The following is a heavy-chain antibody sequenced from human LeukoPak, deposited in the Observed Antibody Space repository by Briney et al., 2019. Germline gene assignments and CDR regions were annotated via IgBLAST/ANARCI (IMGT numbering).Heavy chain of an antibody. V-gene: IGHV3-7*05. CDR1: GFTFSSSW. Sequence: GGSLRLSCAASGFTFSSSWRTWVRQAPGKGLEWVAHINEDGSDKYYVDSVTGRFSISRDNTKNSLYLRMSSLRAEDTAVYYCATWSNAWEFDYWGEGTLVSVSS. D-gene: IGHD1-26*01. CDR3: ATWSNAWEFDY. CDR2: INEDGSDK. J-gene: IGHJ4*02.